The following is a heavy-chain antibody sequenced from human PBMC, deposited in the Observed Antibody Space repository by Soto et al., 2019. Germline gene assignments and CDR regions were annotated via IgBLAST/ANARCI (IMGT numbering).Heavy chain of an antibody. V-gene: IGHV4-4*02. CDR3: ARDRYGYRYGTYTYFLY. CDR1: GGAISSSNW. D-gene: IGHD5-18*01. CDR2: IYHSAST. J-gene: IGHJ4*02. Sequence: SDTLSLTCAVSGGAISSSNWWSWVRRPPGKGLEWIAEIYHSASTNYNPSLKSRVTISVDKSKNQFSLKLSSVTAADTAVYYCARDRYGYRYGTYTYFLYWGQGTLVTVS.